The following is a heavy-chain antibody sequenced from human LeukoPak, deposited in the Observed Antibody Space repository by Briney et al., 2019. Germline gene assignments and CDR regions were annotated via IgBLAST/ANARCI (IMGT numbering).Heavy chain of an antibody. CDR3: ASRKLGNDY. CDR1: GGSVNSYY. D-gene: IGHD7-27*01. V-gene: IGHV4-4*07. Sequence: SETLSLTCTVSGGSVNSYYLSWIRQPAGKTLEWIGRIYDGGSTNYNPSLKSRVTMSVDTSKNEFSLKLNSVTAADTAVYYCASRKLGNDYWGQGTLVTVSS. CDR2: IYDGGST. J-gene: IGHJ4*02.